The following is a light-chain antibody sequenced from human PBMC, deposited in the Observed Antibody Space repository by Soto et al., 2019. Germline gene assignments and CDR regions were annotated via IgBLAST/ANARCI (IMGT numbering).Light chain of an antibody. CDR1: QSVSGW. V-gene: IGKV1-5*01. Sequence: IQMTPSPSTLSASVGDTVTVTFRASQSVSGWLAWYQQKPGEAPKLLIYDASALPRGVPSRFSGSGSGTKFTLTIASLQPDHLATYYCQQYETFSATFGPGTKVDIK. J-gene: IGKJ1*01. CDR2: DAS. CDR3: QQYETFSAT.